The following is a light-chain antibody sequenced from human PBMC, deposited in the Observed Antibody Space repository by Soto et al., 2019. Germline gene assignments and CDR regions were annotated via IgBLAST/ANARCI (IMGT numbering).Light chain of an antibody. CDR3: QQYHSYWT. J-gene: IGKJ1*01. Sequence: DIEMVQSPSTLSASVGDRVTITCRASQSIDSWLAWYQQKPGKAPNLLIYKASSLESGVPSRFSGSGSGTEFTLTISSLQPDDFATYYCQQYHSYWTFGQGTKVEIK. V-gene: IGKV1-5*03. CDR1: QSIDSW. CDR2: KAS.